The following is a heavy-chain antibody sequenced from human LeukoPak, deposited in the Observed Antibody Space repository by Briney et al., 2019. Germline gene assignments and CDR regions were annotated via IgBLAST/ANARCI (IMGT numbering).Heavy chain of an antibody. J-gene: IGHJ5*02. Sequence: SETLSLTCAVHNGSFSGYYWTWIRQAPGKGLEWIGEINNSGVTYYNPSLESRVTISRDTSKIQFSLQLKSVTAADTAVYYCARGGTTHYYGSGTSPWGQGTLVVASS. CDR3: ARGGTTHYYGSGTSP. V-gene: IGHV4-34*01. D-gene: IGHD3-10*01. CDR1: NGSFSGYY. CDR2: INNSGVT.